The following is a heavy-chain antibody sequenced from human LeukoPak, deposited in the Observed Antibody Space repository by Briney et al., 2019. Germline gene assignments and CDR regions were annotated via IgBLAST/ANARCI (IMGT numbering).Heavy chain of an antibody. Sequence: GGSLRLSCAASGFTFSSFAMNWVRQAPGKGLEWVAVISFDGSNKYYADSVKGRFTISRDNSKNTMYLQMNSLRAEDTAVYFCARGPAYYYDSSDYYPGFDYWGQGTLVTVSS. J-gene: IGHJ4*02. CDR2: ISFDGSNK. CDR3: ARGPAYYYDSSDYYPGFDY. V-gene: IGHV3-30*04. CDR1: GFTFSSFA. D-gene: IGHD3-22*01.